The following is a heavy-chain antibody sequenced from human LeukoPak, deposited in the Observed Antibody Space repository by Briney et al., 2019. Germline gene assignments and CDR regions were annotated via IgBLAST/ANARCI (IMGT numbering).Heavy chain of an antibody. CDR1: GASINSYY. J-gene: IGHJ5*02. Sequence: SETLSLTCSVSGASINSYYWNWLRQPPGKGLEWIGNIYKSGGTNYNPSLKSRVTISLDTSKDQFSLRLTSVTAADTAFYYCAKDWELGSWGQGTLVTVSS. V-gene: IGHV4-59*01. CDR3: AKDWELGS. CDR2: IYKSGGT. D-gene: IGHD7-27*01.